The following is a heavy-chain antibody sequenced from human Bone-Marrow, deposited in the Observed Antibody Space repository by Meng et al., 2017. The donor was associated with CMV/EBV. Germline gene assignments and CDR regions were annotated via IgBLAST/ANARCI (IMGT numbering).Heavy chain of an antibody. D-gene: IGHD7-27*01. V-gene: IGHV3-23*01. Sequence: GESLKISCAASGFTFSGYAITWVRQAPGKGLEWVSGIGGSGDSTYYADSVKGRFTISRDNSKNTLYLQINSLRAEDTAVYYCAKPGDHYYYYYSMDVWGQGTTVTVSS. CDR1: GFTFSGYA. CDR2: IGGSGDST. CDR3: AKPGDHYYYYYSMDV. J-gene: IGHJ6*02.